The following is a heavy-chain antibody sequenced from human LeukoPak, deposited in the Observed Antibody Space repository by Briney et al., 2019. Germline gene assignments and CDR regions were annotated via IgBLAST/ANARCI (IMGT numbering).Heavy chain of an antibody. CDR3: ARDIVEDYYNCGIDV. Sequence: ASVKVSCKASGYTFTGYYIHWVRQAPGQGLEWMGRINPNSGGTGYAQKFQDRVTMSRDTSISTVYMDLSRLRSDDTAIYYCARDIVEDYYNCGIDVWGQGTTVTVSS. V-gene: IGHV1-2*06. CDR1: GYTFTGYY. D-gene: IGHD2-15*01. J-gene: IGHJ6*02. CDR2: INPNSGGT.